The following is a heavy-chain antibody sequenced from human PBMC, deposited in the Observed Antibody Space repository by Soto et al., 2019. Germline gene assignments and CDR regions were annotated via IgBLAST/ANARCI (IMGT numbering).Heavy chain of an antibody. Sequence: QVQLVESGGGVVHPGRSLRLSCVASGIDLENYGIHWVRQAPGEGLEWVAVISSDGTTKSYIDSVRGRFTISRDNSRSTLFLQMNSLRHEDTAMYYGVEDGGGFRYNYNIRGDSWGQGTQVTVSS. CDR3: VEDGGGFRYNYNIRGDS. J-gene: IGHJ4*02. CDR2: ISSDGTTK. CDR1: GIDLENYG. V-gene: IGHV3-30*18. D-gene: IGHD5-18*01.